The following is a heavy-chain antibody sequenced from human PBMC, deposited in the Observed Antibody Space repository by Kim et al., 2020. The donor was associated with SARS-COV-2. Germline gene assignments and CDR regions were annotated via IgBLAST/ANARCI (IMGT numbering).Heavy chain of an antibody. CDR1: GGSFSGYY. CDR2: INHSGST. V-gene: IGHV4-34*01. CDR3: ARRIPYYYDSRGAFDI. Sequence: SETLSLTCAVYGGSFSGYYWNWIRQPPGKGLEWIGEINHSGSTNYNPSLKSRVTISVDTSKNQFSLKLSSVTAADTAVYYCARRIPYYYDSRGAFDIWGQGTMVTVSS. D-gene: IGHD3-22*01. J-gene: IGHJ3*02.